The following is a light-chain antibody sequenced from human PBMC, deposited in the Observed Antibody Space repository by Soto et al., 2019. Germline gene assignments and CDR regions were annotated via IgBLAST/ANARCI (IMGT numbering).Light chain of an antibody. J-gene: IGLJ1*01. CDR1: SSDIGAYDY. CDR3: FSLKTTSTHV. V-gene: IGLV2-14*01. Sequence: QSALTQPASLSGSPGQSITISCTGTSSDIGAYDYVSWFQQHPGKAPKLMISEVNNRPSGVSNRFSGSKSGNTAYLTISGLQLEEEAEYFCFSLKTTSTHVFGTGTKVTVL. CDR2: EVN.